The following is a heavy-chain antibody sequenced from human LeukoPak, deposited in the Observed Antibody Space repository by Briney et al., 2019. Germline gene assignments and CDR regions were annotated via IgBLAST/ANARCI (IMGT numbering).Heavy chain of an antibody. CDR2: IYYSGST. D-gene: IGHD4-17*01. J-gene: IGHJ4*02. V-gene: IGHV4-30-4*01. CDR1: GGSISSGDYY. Sequence: SETLSLTCTVSGGSISSGDYYWSWIRQPPGKGLEWIGYIYYSGSTYYNPSLKSRVTISVDTSKNQFSLKLSSVTAADTAVYYCARGTLTTVTTGLAYYFDYWGQGTLVTVSS. CDR3: ARGTLTTVTTGLAYYFDY.